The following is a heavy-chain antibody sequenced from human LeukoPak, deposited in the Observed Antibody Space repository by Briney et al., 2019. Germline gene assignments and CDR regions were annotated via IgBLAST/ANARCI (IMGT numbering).Heavy chain of an antibody. CDR1: GFTFSSYA. D-gene: IGHD6-13*01. Sequence: GGSLRLSCAASGFTFSSYAMSWVRQAPGKGLEWVSAISGSGGSTYYADSVKGRFTISRDNSKNTLYLQMNSLRAEDTAVYYCAKVLSRIAAAGIGYYYGMDVWGQGTTVTVSS. CDR3: AKVLSRIAAAGIGYYYGMDV. J-gene: IGHJ6*02. V-gene: IGHV3-23*01. CDR2: ISGSGGST.